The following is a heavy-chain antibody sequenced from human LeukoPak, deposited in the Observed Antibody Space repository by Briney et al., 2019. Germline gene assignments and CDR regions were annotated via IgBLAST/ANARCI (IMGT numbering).Heavy chain of an antibody. CDR2: IYHSGST. D-gene: IGHD3-22*01. Sequence: PSETLSLTCAVSGYSISSGYYWGWIRQPPGKGLEWIGSIYHSGSTYYNPSLKSRVTISVDTSKNQFSLKLSSVTAADTAVYYCARQAMIVMDPSFYYGAQGPLGPV. J-gene: IGHJ4*02. CDR3: ARQAMIVMDPSFYY. V-gene: IGHV4-38-2*01. CDR1: GYSISSGYY.